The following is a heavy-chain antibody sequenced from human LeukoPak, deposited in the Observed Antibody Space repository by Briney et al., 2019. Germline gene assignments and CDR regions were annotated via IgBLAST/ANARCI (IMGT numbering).Heavy chain of an antibody. CDR1: GFTFSSYW. CDR3: ARDERKFSYCGGDCYPKNPNDYYYYGMDV. V-gene: IGHV3-7*01. J-gene: IGHJ6*02. CDR2: IKQDGSEK. Sequence: PGGSLRLSCAASGFTFSSYWMSWVRQAPGKGLEWVANIKQDGSEKYYVDSVKGRFTISRDNSKNTLYLQMNSLRAEDTAVYYCARDERKFSYCGGDCYPKNPNDYYYYGMDVWGQGTTVTVSS. D-gene: IGHD2-21*02.